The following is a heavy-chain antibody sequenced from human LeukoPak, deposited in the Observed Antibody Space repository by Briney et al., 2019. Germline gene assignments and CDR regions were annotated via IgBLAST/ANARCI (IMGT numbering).Heavy chain of an antibody. CDR3: ARTGGGSGSYYYMDV. V-gene: IGHV4-61*02. Sequence: SQTLSLTXTVSGGSLSSNSYYWSWIRQPAGKGLECIGRIYTTGSTNYNPSLKSRITISVDTSKNQFTLRLSFVTAADTAVYYWARTGGGSGSYYYMDVWGKGTTVTVSS. J-gene: IGHJ6*03. CDR2: IYTTGST. CDR1: GGSLSSNSYY. D-gene: IGHD1-26*01.